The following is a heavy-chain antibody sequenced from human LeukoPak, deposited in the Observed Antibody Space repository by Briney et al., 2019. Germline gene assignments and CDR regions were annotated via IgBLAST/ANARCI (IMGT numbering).Heavy chain of an antibody. CDR2: IKQDGSEK. D-gene: IGHD2-15*01. V-gene: IGHV3-7*05. J-gene: IGHJ4*02. Sequence: GGSLRLSCAASGFTFSSYWISWVRQAPGKGLEWVANIKQDGSEKYYVDSVKGRFTISRDNAKNSLYLQMNSLRAEDTAVYYCASCSGGSCYASHWGQGTLVTVSS. CDR3: ASCSGGSCYASH. CDR1: GFTFSSYW.